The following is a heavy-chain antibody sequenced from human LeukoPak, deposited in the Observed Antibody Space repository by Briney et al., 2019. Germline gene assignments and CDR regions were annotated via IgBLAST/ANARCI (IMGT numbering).Heavy chain of an antibody. J-gene: IGHJ4*02. V-gene: IGHV4-34*01. CDR2: INHSGST. Sequence: PSETLSLTCAVYGDFFSGYYWSWIRQPPGKGLGWIGEINHSGSTNYNPSLKSRVTISLDTSKNQFSLKLSSVTAADTAVYYCATENGFNDYWGQGTLVTVSS. CDR1: GDFFSGYY. CDR3: ATENGFNDY. D-gene: IGHD2-8*01.